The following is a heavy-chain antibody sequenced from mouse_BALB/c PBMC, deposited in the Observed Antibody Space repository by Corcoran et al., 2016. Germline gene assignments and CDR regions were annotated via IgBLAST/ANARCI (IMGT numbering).Heavy chain of an antibody. D-gene: IGHD1-1*01. V-gene: IGHV1-9*01. CDR2: ILPGSGST. CDR3: ARGTTVVDAMDY. CDR1: GYTFSSYW. Sequence: QVQLQQSGAELMKPGASVKISCKATGYTFSSYWIEWVKQRPGHGLEWIGEILPGSGSTNYNEKFKGKATFTADTSSNTAYMQLSSLTSEDSADYYCARGTTVVDAMDYWGQGTSVTVSS. J-gene: IGHJ4*01.